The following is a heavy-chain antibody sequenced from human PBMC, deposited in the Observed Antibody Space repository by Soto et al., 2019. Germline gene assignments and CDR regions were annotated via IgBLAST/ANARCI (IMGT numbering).Heavy chain of an antibody. V-gene: IGHV1-69*12. D-gene: IGHD6-19*01. CDR1: GGTFSSYA. J-gene: IGHJ5*02. CDR2: IVPIFGTA. CDR3: ARDTQQWLVSGWFDP. Sequence: QVQLVQSGAEVKKPGSSVKVSCKASGGTFSSYAISWVRQAPGQGLEWMGGIVPIFGTANYAQKFQGRVTLTADESTSTAYMELSSLRSEDTAVYYCARDTQQWLVSGWFDPWGQGTLVTVSS.